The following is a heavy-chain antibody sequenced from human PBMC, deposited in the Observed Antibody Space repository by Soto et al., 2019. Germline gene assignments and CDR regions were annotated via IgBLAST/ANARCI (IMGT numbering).Heavy chain of an antibody. J-gene: IGHJ4*02. CDR1: GYSISSGYY. CDR2: IYHSGTT. V-gene: IGHV4-38-2*01. Sequence: PSETLSLTCAVSGYSISSGYYWGWIRQPPGKGLERIATIYHSGTTYSNPSLKSRVTISVDTSKNQFSLKLSSVTAADTAVYYCARGLYYYDSSGYSHDYWGLGTLGTVSA. D-gene: IGHD3-22*01. CDR3: ARGLYYYDSSGYSHDY.